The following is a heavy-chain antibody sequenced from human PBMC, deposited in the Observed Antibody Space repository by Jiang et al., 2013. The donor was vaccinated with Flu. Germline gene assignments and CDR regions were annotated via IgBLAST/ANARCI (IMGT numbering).Heavy chain of an antibody. CDR2: IYHSGST. CDR3: ARVGCSSTSCYVDY. Sequence: SLTCAVSGGSISSGGYSWSWIRQPPGKGLEWIGYIYHSGSTYYNPSLKSRVTISVDRSKNQSSLKLSSVTAADTAVYYCARVGCSSTSCYVDYWGQGTLVTVSS. D-gene: IGHD2-2*01. J-gene: IGHJ4*02. V-gene: IGHV4-30-2*01. CDR1: GGSISSGGYS.